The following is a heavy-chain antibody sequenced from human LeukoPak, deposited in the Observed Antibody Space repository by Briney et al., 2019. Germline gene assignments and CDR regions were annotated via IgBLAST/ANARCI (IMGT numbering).Heavy chain of an antibody. CDR2: ISSSSSYI. D-gene: IGHD3-22*01. V-gene: IGHV3-21*01. CDR1: GFTFTNNW. CDR3: ARDRGYAFDI. Sequence: GGSLRLSCTASGFTFTNNWMSWVRQAPGKGLEWVSSISSSSSYIYYADSVKGRFTISRDNAKNTLYLQMNSLRAEDTAVYYCARDRGYAFDIWGQGTMVTVSS. J-gene: IGHJ3*02.